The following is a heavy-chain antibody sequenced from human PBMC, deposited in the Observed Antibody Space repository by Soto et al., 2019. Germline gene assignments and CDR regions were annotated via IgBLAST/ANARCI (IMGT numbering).Heavy chain of an antibody. V-gene: IGHV3-30*19. D-gene: IGHD3-16*01. CDR1: GFRFKSFV. CDR3: ARWGTTGGFDL. CDR2: TSYDGNNK. Sequence: QLHLVESGGGVVQPGTSLRLSCAASGFRFKSFVMHWVRQAPGKGLERVAFTSYDGNNKDYGDSVKGRFTVSRDNSQNTLHLQMDFLRPEDTALYYCARWGTTGGFDLWGQGTLVSVSS. J-gene: IGHJ4*02.